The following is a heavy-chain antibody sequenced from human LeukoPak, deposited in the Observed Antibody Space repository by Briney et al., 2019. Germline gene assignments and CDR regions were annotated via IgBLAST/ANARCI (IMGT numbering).Heavy chain of an antibody. CDR1: GGSISSSSYY. Sequence: SETLSLTCTVSGGSISSSSYYWGWIRQPPGTGLEWIGSIYYSGSTYYNPSLKSRVTISVDTSKNQFSLKLSSVTAADTAVYYCARHSLGNYDILTGYPYYYYMDVWGKGTTVTISS. V-gene: IGHV4-39*01. J-gene: IGHJ6*03. D-gene: IGHD3-9*01. CDR3: ARHSLGNYDILTGYPYYYYMDV. CDR2: IYYSGST.